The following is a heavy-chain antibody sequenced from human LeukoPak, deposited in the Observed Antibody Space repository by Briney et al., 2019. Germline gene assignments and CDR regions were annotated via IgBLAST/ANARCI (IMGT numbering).Heavy chain of an antibody. J-gene: IGHJ4*02. CDR3: ARMEMRRGNSPGHRFDY. Sequence: GASVKVSCKASGYTFTSYYMHWVRQAPGQGLEWMGIINPSGGSTSYAQKFQGRVTMTRDTSTSTVYMELSSLRSEDTAVYYCARMEMRRGNSPGHRFDYWGQGTLVTVSS. CDR2: INPSGGST. CDR1: GYTFTSYY. D-gene: IGHD4-23*01. V-gene: IGHV1-46*01.